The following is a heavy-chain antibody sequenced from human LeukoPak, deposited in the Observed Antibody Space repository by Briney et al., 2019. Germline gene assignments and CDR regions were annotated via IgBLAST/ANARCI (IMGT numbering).Heavy chain of an antibody. CDR1: GFTFSSYE. V-gene: IGHV3-48*03. D-gene: IGHD3-16*02. CDR3: ASYRYYDYVWGSYRYRPFDY. Sequence: GGSLRLSCAASGFTFSSYEMNWVRQAPGKGLEWVSYISSSGSTIYYADSVKGRFTISRDNAKNSLYLQMNSLRAEDTAVYYCASYRYYDYVWGSYRYRPFDYWGQGTLITVCS. J-gene: IGHJ4*02. CDR2: ISSSGSTI.